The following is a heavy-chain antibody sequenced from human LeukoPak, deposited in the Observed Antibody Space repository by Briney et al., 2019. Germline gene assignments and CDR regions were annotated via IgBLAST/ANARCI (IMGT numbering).Heavy chain of an antibody. CDR1: GFTFSSYE. CDR2: ISSSGSTI. Sequence: PGGSLRLSCAASGFTFSSYEMNWVRQAPGKGLEWVSYISSSGSTIYYTDSVKGRFTISRDNAKNPLYLQMSSLRAEDTAVYYCARGTTTFDYWGQGTLVTVSS. CDR3: ARGTTTFDY. V-gene: IGHV3-48*03. J-gene: IGHJ4*02. D-gene: IGHD2-2*01.